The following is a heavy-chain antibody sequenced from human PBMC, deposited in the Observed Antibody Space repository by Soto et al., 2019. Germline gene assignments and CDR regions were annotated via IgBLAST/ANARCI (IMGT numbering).Heavy chain of an antibody. CDR3: ARGGSFGGKGGCLDI. J-gene: IGHJ3*02. Sequence: GGSLRLSCAASGFTFRTYGMHWVRQAPGKGLEWVAIFWYDGSNKYYAESVKGRFTISRDNSKNTLYLQMNSLRAEDTAVYYWARGGSFGGKGGCLDIWGQGTMVTVSS. CDR2: FWYDGSNK. CDR1: GFTFRTYG. D-gene: IGHD3-16*01. V-gene: IGHV3-33*01.